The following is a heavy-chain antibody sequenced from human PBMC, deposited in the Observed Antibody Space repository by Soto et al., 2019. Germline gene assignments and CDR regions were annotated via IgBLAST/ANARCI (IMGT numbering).Heavy chain of an antibody. V-gene: IGHV3-48*01. D-gene: IGHD4-4*01. J-gene: IGHJ4*02. CDR1: GFSISTPS. CDR2: ISSGNNAI. Sequence: VQLVESGGGLVQLVGSLRLSCAASGFSISTPSMNWVRQAPGKGLEWVSFISSGNNAIYYADSVKGRFKISRDIAKNSVYLHMNSLGAEDTAVYYCARGGTVTKAWGQGTRVTVSS. CDR3: ARGGTVTKA.